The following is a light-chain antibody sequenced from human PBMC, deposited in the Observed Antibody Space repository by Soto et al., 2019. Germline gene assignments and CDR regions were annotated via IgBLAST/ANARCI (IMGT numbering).Light chain of an antibody. Sequence: DIVMTQSPDSLAVSLGERATINFKSSQSVLYSSNTKNYLAWYQQEPGQPPKLLIYWASTRESGVPDRFSGRGSGTDFTLTISSLQAEDVAVYYCQQYYSTPRTFGQGTKVEIK. V-gene: IGKV4-1*01. CDR2: WAS. CDR1: QSVLYSSNTKNY. J-gene: IGKJ1*01. CDR3: QQYYSTPRT.